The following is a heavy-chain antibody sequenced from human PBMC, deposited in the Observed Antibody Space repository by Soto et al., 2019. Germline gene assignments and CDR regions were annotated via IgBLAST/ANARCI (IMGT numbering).Heavy chain of an antibody. Sequence: GGSLRLSCVASGFTFSNYDMHWVRQVTGKGLEWVSAIGTAGDTYYPGSVQGRLTISRENDKNSLYLQMSTLRAEDTALYYCVRSTKTGTGRGYFDSWGQGTLVTVSS. CDR2: IGTAGDT. CDR3: VRSTKTGTGRGYFDS. V-gene: IGHV3-13*01. CDR1: GFTFSNYD. J-gene: IGHJ4*02. D-gene: IGHD1-7*01.